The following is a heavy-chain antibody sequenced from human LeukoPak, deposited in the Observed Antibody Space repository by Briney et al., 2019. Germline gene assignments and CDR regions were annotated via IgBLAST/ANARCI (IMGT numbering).Heavy chain of an antibody. CDR1: GDSVSSNSAT. Sequence: SQTLSLTCAISGDSVSSNSATWNWIRQSPSRGLEWLGRTYYRSKWYNDYAVSVKSRITINPDTSKNQFSLQLNSVTPEDTAVYYCARAMRISAAGTFYFDYWGQGTLVTVSS. D-gene: IGHD6-25*01. CDR2: TYYRSKWYN. CDR3: ARAMRISAAGTFYFDY. V-gene: IGHV6-1*01. J-gene: IGHJ4*02.